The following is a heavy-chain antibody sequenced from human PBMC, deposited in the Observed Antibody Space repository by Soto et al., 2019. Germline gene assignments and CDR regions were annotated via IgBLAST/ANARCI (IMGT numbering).Heavy chain of an antibody. CDR1: GDSVSSNSAA. Sequence: PSQTLSLTCAISGDSVSSNSAAWNWIRQSPSRGLEWLGRTYYRSKWYNDYAVSAKSRITINPDTSKNQFSLQLNSVTPEDTAVYYCARDREEGVPYYYYYGMDVWGQGTTVTVSS. CDR2: TYYRSKWYN. J-gene: IGHJ6*02. V-gene: IGHV6-1*01. D-gene: IGHD3-10*01. CDR3: ARDREEGVPYYYYYGMDV.